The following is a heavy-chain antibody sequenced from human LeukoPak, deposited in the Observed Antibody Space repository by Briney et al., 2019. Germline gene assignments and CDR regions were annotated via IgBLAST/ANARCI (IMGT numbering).Heavy chain of an antibody. CDR3: ARDRDDYGGNKDFDY. J-gene: IGHJ4*02. V-gene: IGHV3-48*03. CDR2: ISSSGSTI. D-gene: IGHD4-23*01. CDR1: GFTFSSYE. Sequence: PGGSLRLFCAASGFTFSSYEMNWVRQAPGKGLEWVSYISSSGSTIYYADSVKGRFTISRDNAKNSLYLQMNSLRAEDTAVYYCARDRDDYGGNKDFDYWGQGTLVTVSS.